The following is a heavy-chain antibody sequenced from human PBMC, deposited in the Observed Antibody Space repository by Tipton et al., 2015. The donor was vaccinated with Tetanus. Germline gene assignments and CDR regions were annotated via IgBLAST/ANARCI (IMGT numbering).Heavy chain of an antibody. J-gene: IGHJ6*02. CDR1: GDSVSGHY. Sequence: TLSLTCTVSGDSVSGHYWSWIRQPPGKGLEWVGYVYYTGDTNYNPSLKSRVTISMDRSENQISLKMTSVTAADTAVYYCARGDYYGSGTYDVWGQGTTVTVPS. CDR3: ARGDYYGSGTYDV. CDR2: VYYTGDT. D-gene: IGHD3-10*01. V-gene: IGHV4-59*02.